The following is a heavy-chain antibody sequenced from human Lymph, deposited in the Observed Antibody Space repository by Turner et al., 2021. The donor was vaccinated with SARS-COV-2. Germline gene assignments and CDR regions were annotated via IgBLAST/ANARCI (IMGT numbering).Heavy chain of an antibody. Sequence: QVQLVQSGAEVKKPGSSVNVSCKASGGTFSSYAINWVRQAPGQGLEWMGRIIPILGIENYAQKFQGRVTITADKSTSTAYMELSSLRSEDTAVYYCARGRLDSFGGGYYSWFDPWGQGTLVTVSS. CDR2: IIPILGIE. J-gene: IGHJ5*02. D-gene: IGHD1-26*01. V-gene: IGHV1-69*04. CDR3: ARGRLDSFGGGYYSWFDP. CDR1: GGTFSSYA.